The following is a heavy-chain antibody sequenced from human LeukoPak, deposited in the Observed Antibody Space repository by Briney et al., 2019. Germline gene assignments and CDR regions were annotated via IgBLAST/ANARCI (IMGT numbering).Heavy chain of an antibody. J-gene: IGHJ3*02. V-gene: IGHV3-21*01. CDR1: GFTFSSYS. D-gene: IGHD3-22*01. CDR2: ISSSSSYI. Sequence: PGGSLRLSCAASGFTFSSYSMNWVRQAPGKGLEWVLSISSSSSYIYYADSVKGRFTISRDNAKNSLYLQMNSLRAEDTAVYYCARDQYYDSSGYYTTAVVAPIRDAFDIWGQGTMVTVSS. CDR3: ARDQYYDSSGYYTTAVVAPIRDAFDI.